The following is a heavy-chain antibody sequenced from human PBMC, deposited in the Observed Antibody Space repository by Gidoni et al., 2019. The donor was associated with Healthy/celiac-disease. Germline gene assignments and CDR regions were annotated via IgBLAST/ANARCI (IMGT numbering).Heavy chain of an antibody. CDR1: GFPFSDYY. Sequence: QVQLVESGGGLVKPGGSLRLSCAASGFPFSDYYMSWIRQAPGKGLEWVSYISSSSSYTNYADSVKGRFTISRDNAKNSLYLQMNSLRAEDTAVYYCARDMMATSYYFDYWGQGTLVTVSS. CDR3: ARDMMATSYYFDY. CDR2: ISSSSSYT. V-gene: IGHV3-11*05. J-gene: IGHJ4*02. D-gene: IGHD5-12*01.